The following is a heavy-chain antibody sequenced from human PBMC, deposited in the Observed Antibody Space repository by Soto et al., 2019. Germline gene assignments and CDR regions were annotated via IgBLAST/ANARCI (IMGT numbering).Heavy chain of an antibody. CDR1: GDSISTYY. CDR2: IYYSGGT. CDR3: ARGGGCKHYFDY. V-gene: IGHV4-59*01. J-gene: IGHJ4*02. Sequence: PSETLSLTCTVSGDSISTYYWSWMRQPPGKGLEWIGYIYYSGGTNYNPSLKSRVTISVDTSKNHFSLKLSSVTAADTAVYYCARGGGCKHYFDYWGQGTLVTVSS. D-gene: IGHD2-15*01.